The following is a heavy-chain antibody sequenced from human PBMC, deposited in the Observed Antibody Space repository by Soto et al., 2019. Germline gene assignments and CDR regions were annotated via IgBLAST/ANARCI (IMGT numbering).Heavy chain of an antibody. CDR1: GYTLTELS. J-gene: IGHJ4*02. Sequence: ASVKVSCKVSGYTLTELSMHWVRQAPGKGLEWMGGFDPEDGETIYAQKFQGRVTMTEDTSTDTAYMELSSLRSEDTAVYYCATDAPSMVRGVIKIGYYFDYWRQGTLVTVSS. CDR3: ATDAPSMVRGVIKIGYYFDY. CDR2: FDPEDGET. D-gene: IGHD3-10*01. V-gene: IGHV1-24*01.